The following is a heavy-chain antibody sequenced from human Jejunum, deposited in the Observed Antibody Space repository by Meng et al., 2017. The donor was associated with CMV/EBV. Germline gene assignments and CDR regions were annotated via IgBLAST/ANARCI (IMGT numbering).Heavy chain of an antibody. D-gene: IGHD1-26*01. J-gene: IGHJ4*02. CDR2: IYPGDSDT. CDR1: GYSFSSYW. V-gene: IGHV5-51*01. Sequence: SGYSFSSYWIGWVRQMPGKGLEWMGIIYPGDSDTRYSPSFQGQVTISADKSTSTAYLQWRSLKASDTAIYYCARSDREVGASLLDYWGRGTLVTVSS. CDR3: ARSDREVGASLLDY.